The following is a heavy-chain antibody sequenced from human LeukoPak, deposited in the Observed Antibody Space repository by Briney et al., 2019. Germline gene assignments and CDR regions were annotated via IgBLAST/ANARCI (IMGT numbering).Heavy chain of an antibody. Sequence: GGSLRLSCAASGFTFSSYAMHWVRQAPGKGLEWVAVISYDGSNRYYADSVKGRFTISRDNSKNTLYLQMNSLRAEDTAVYYCARTYYDILTGPQALDYWGQGTLVTVSS. J-gene: IGHJ4*02. V-gene: IGHV3-30*14. D-gene: IGHD3-9*01. CDR3: ARTYYDILTGPQALDY. CDR2: ISYDGSNR. CDR1: GFTFSSYA.